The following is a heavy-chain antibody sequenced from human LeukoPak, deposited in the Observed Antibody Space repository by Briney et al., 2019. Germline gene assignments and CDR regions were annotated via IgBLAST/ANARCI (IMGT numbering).Heavy chain of an antibody. V-gene: IGHV4-39*01. Sequence: PSETLSLTCTVSGGSISSSSYYWGWIRQPPGKWLEWNGSIYYSGSTYYNPSLKSRVTISVDTSKNQFSLKLSSVTAADTAVYYCARHLADFWSGDDAFDIWGQGTMVTVSS. J-gene: IGHJ3*02. CDR3: ARHLADFWSGDDAFDI. CDR2: IYYSGST. D-gene: IGHD3-3*01. CDR1: GGSISSSSYY.